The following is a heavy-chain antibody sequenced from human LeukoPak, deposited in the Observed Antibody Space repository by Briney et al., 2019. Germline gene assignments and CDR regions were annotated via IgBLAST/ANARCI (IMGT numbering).Heavy chain of an antibody. CDR2: MNPNSGNT. CDR3: ARDPLSPSYSGSYGPFDY. CDR1: GYTFTSYD. Sequence: ASVKVSCKASGYTFTSYDINWVRQATGQGLEWMGWMNPNSGNTGYAQKLQGRVTMTTDTSTSTAYMDLRSLRSDDTAVYYCARDPLSPSYSGSYGPFDYWGQGTLVTVSS. V-gene: IGHV1-8*02. J-gene: IGHJ4*02. D-gene: IGHD1-26*01.